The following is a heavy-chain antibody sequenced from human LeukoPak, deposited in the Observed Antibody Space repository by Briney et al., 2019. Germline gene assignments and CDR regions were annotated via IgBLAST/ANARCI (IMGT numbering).Heavy chain of an antibody. V-gene: IGHV3-7*01. J-gene: IGHJ4*02. CDR2: IKQDGSEK. CDR1: GFTFSSYW. CDR3: ATRPPYSSSWYAPGY. D-gene: IGHD6-13*01. Sequence: GGSLRLSCAASGFTFSSYWMSWVRQAPGKGLEWVANIKQDGSEKYYVDSVNGRFTISRENAKNSLYLQMNSLRAEDTAVYYCATRPPYSSSWYAPGYWGQGTLVTVSS.